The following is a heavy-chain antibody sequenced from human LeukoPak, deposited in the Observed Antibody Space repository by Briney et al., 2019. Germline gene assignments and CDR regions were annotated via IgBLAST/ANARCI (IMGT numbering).Heavy chain of an antibody. J-gene: IGHJ4*02. D-gene: IGHD3-9*01. CDR3: ARDYDILTGYWLFDY. CDR2: IYYSGST. V-gene: IGHV4-39*07. CDR1: GGSISSSSYY. Sequence: SETLSLTCTVSGGSISSSSYYWGWIRQPPGKGLEWIGSIYYSGSTYYNPSLKSRVTISVDTSKNQFSLKLSSVTAADTAVYYCARDYDILTGYWLFDYWGQGTLVTVSS.